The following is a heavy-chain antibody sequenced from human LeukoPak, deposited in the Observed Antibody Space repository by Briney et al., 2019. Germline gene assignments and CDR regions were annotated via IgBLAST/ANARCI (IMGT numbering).Heavy chain of an antibody. CDR1: GFTFSSYS. CDR2: ISSSSNTV. CDR3: ASPCYRYTLYGMDV. Sequence: PGGSLRLSCGASGFTFSSYSMSWVRQAPGKGLEWVAYISSSSNTVDYADSVKGRFTISRDNAENSLYLQMNSLRAEDTAVYYCASPCYRYTLYGMDVWGQGTTVTVSS. D-gene: IGHD2-15*01. J-gene: IGHJ6*02. V-gene: IGHV3-48*01.